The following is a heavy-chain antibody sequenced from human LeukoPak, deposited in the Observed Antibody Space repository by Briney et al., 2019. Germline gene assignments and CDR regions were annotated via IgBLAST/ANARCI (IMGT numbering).Heavy chain of an antibody. CDR3: ARVGGYGMDV. J-gene: IGHJ6*02. Sequence: GGSLRLSCAASAFTFSDYYMSWIRQAPGKGLEWVSYISSSGDTIYYVDSVKGRFTISRDNAKHSLHLQMNSLRAEDTAVYYCARVGGYGMDVWGQGTTVTVSS. D-gene: IGHD3-10*01. CDR1: AFTFSDYY. V-gene: IGHV3-11*01. CDR2: ISSSGDTI.